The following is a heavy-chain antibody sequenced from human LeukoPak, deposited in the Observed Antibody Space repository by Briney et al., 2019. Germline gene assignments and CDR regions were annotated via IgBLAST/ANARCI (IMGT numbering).Heavy chain of an antibody. CDR2: ISGHGT. CDR3: AKGQQFETRFDS. Sequence: PGGSRRLSCAASGFTFDDYGMSWVRQAPGKGLEWVSGISGHGTFYADSVEGRFTISRDNSKNTLYLQMNSLRAEDTALYYCAKGQQFETRFDSWGQGTLVTVSS. V-gene: IGHV3-23*01. D-gene: IGHD3-10*01. J-gene: IGHJ4*02. CDR1: GFTFDDYG.